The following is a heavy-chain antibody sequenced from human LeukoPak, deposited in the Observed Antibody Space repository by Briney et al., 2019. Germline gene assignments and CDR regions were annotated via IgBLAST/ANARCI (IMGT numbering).Heavy chain of an antibody. V-gene: IGHV4-59*01. Sequence: SETLSLTCTVSGGSISSYYWSWIRQPPGKGLEWIGYIYYSGSTNYNPSLKSRVTISVDTSKNQFSLKLSSVTAADTAVYYCARGTTYYYDSSRLDLWGRGTLVTVSS. CDR3: ARGTTYYYDSSRLDL. D-gene: IGHD3-22*01. CDR2: IYYSGST. J-gene: IGHJ2*01. CDR1: GGSISSYY.